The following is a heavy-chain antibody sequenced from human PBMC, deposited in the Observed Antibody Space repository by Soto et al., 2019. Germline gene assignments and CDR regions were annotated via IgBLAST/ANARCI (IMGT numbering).Heavy chain of an antibody. CDR2: IHHSGSI. Sequence: QVQLQQSGPGLVKPSQTLSLTCTVSGDSISSDYYHWTWIRQSPGKGLEWIGYIHHSGSILYNPSWKSRVTISVDTYKNQFALHLTSVTVADTAVYFCAREADGGDSLDVWGQGTTVTVSS. V-gene: IGHV4-30-4*01. CDR1: GDSISSDYYH. CDR3: AREADGGDSLDV. J-gene: IGHJ6*02. D-gene: IGHD2-21*02.